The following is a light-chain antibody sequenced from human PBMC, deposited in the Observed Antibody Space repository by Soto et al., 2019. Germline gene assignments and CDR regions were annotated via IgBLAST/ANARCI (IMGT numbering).Light chain of an antibody. CDR1: QSVSSY. V-gene: IGKV3-11*01. Sequence: EIVLTQSPATLSLSPGERATLSCRASQSVSSYLAWYQQKPGQAPRLLIYDASNRATGIPARFSGSGSGTDFTLTISSLEPEDFAVYYCHQRSPFTFGPGTKVDIK. J-gene: IGKJ3*01. CDR3: HQRSPFT. CDR2: DAS.